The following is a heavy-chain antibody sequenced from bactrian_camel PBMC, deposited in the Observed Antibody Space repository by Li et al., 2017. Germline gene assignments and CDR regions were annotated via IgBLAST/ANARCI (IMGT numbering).Heavy chain of an antibody. J-gene: IGHJ4*01. Sequence: VQLVESGGGSVQPGGSLRLSCGASGHTYSSNCMGWFRQAPGKGLEWVSDINCSGRSTNYADSVKGRFTISHDNAKSTLYLQMNSLKPEDTAIYYCAVGFFTFRCLDGGSGNGYNHWGQGTQVTVSS. CDR1: GHTYSSNC. CDR3: AVGFFTFRCLDGGSGNGYNH. D-gene: IGHD6*01. V-gene: IGHV3S40*01. CDR2: INCSGRST.